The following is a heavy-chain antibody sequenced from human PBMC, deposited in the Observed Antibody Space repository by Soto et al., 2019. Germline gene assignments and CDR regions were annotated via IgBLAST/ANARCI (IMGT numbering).Heavy chain of an antibody. D-gene: IGHD2-15*01. CDR3: ARASGCSGGSCYWAGAFDI. Sequence: QVQLQESGPGLVKPSQTLSLTCTVSGGSISSGGYYWSWIRQHPGKGLEWIGYIYYSGSTYYNPSLKSRVTISVDTSKNQFSLKLSSVTAADTAVYYCARASGCSGGSCYWAGAFDIWGQGTMVTVSS. CDR1: GGSISSGGYY. V-gene: IGHV4-31*03. J-gene: IGHJ3*02. CDR2: IYYSGST.